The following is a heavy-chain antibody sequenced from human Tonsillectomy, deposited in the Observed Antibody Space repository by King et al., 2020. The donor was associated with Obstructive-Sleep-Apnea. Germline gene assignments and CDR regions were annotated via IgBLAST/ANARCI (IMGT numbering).Heavy chain of an antibody. CDR1: GFTFGDYA. V-gene: IGHV3-49*03. Sequence: VQLVESGGGLVQPGRSLRLSCTASGFTFGDYAMSWFRQAPGKGLEWVGCLRSTAYGGTTEYAASVKCRFTISRDDSKSIAYLQMNSLKTEDTAVYYCTRGEGSGSYYPTYYFDYWGQGTLVTVSS. J-gene: IGHJ4*02. CDR3: TRGEGSGSYYPTYYFDY. D-gene: IGHD3-10*01. CDR2: LRSTAYGGTT.